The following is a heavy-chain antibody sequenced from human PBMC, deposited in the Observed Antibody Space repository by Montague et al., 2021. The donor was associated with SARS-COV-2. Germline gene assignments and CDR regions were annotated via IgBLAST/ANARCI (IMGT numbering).Heavy chain of an antibody. J-gene: IGHJ4*01. CDR1: GGSFSGYH. CDR2: INHSGST. V-gene: IGHV4-34*01. Sequence: SETLSLTCAVYGGSFSGYHWSWIRQPPGKGLEWNGEINHSGSTNYNPSLKSRVTISVDTSKNQFSLKLSSVTAADTAVYYCARGGRQWLVIEPRYCFDYWGQGTLVTVSS. D-gene: IGHD6-19*01. CDR3: ARGGRQWLVIEPRYCFDY.